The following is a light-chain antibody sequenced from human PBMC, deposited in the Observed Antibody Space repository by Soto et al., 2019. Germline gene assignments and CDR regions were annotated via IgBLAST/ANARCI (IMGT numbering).Light chain of an antibody. V-gene: IGLV2-11*01. CDR1: SSDVGGYNY. Sequence: QSALTQPRSVSGSPGQSVTISCTGTSSDVGGYNYVSWYQQHPGKAPKLMIYDVSKRPSGVPDRFSGFKSGNTASLTISGLQAGDEADYSCCSHAGTYIYVFGTGTKVTVL. J-gene: IGLJ1*01. CDR3: CSHAGTYIYV. CDR2: DVS.